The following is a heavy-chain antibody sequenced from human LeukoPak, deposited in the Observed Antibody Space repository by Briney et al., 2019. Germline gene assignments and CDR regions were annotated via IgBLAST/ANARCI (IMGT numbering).Heavy chain of an antibody. J-gene: IGHJ4*02. CDR3: AKAYNSGSYFDY. CDR2: ISGSGGST. CDR1: GFTFSSYA. D-gene: IGHD1-26*01. Sequence: GGSLRLSCAASGFTFSSYAMSWVRQAPGKGLEWVSAISGSGGSTYYADSVKGRFTISRDNSKNTLYLQMNSLRDEDTAVYYCAKAYNSGSYFDYWGQGNLVTVSS. V-gene: IGHV3-23*01.